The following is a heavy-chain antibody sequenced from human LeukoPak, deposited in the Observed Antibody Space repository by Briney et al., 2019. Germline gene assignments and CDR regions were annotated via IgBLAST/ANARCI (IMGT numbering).Heavy chain of an antibody. V-gene: IGHV3-23*01. D-gene: IGHD1-26*01. Sequence: GGSLRLSCAASGFTFSSYAMSWVRQAPGKGLEWVSAISGSGGSTYYADSVKGRFTISRDNPKNTLYLRMNSLRAEDTAVYYCAKDPQKTLGATSYWGQGTLVTVSS. CDR2: ISGSGGST. J-gene: IGHJ4*02. CDR3: AKDPQKTLGATSY. CDR1: GFTFSSYA.